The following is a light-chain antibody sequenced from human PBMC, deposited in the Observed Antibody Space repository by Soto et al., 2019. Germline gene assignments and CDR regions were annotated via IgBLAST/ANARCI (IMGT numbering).Light chain of an antibody. Sequence: EIVMTQSPATLSVSPGXRASLSCRASQSVSSNLAWYQQKFGQAPRLLIYGASTRATGIPARFSGSRSGTEFTLTISSVQSEDFAVYYCQQYNEWPPWTFRQGTKVDIK. CDR1: QSVSSN. CDR3: QQYNEWPPWT. J-gene: IGKJ1*01. V-gene: IGKV3-15*01. CDR2: GAS.